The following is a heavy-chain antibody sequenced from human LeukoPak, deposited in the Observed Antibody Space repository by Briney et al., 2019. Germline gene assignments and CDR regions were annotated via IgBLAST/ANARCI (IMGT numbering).Heavy chain of an antibody. V-gene: IGHV4-31*03. CDR3: ASSGYDWAFDY. J-gene: IGHJ4*02. CDR2: IYYSGST. CDR1: GGSISSGGFY. D-gene: IGHD5-12*01. Sequence: SETLSLTCTVSGGSISSGGFYWTWIRQQPGKGLEWIGSIYYSGSTYYNPSLKSRLTISVDTSKNQFSLKLSSVTAADTAVYYCASSGYDWAFDYWGQGTLVTVSS.